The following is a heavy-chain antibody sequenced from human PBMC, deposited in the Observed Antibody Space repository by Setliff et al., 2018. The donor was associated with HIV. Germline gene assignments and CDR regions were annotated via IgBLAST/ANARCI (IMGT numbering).Heavy chain of an antibody. V-gene: IGHV3-43*01. J-gene: IGHJ4*02. CDR2: ITWDATFT. Sequence: PGGSLRLSCAASGFTFDDYTMHWVRQAPGKGLEWVSLITWDATFTSYIDSVKGRFTISRYNNKTSLFLQMNSLRPDETGIYYCERGPYTIDYWGQGTLVT. D-gene: IGHD3-16*01. CDR3: ERGPYTIDY. CDR1: GFTFDDYT.